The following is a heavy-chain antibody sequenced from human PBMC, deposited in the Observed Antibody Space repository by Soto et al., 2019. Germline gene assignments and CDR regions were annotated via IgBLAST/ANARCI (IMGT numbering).Heavy chain of an antibody. CDR2: TKEDGSEK. D-gene: IGHD3-22*01. CDR1: GFTFRSYW. V-gene: IGHV3-7*01. J-gene: IGHJ4*02. Sequence: GSLRLSCTASGFTFRSYWMSWVRQAPGKGLEWVANTKEDGSEKYYVDSVKGRFTISRDNAENSLYLQMNSLRVEDTAVYYCARARLSPDYWGQGTLVTVSS. CDR3: ARARLSPDY.